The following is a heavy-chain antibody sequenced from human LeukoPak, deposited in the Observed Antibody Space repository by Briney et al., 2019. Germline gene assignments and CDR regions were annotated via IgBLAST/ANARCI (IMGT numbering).Heavy chain of an antibody. V-gene: IGHV3-49*03. Sequence: GGSLRLSCTASGFTFGDYAMSWIRQAPGKGLEWVGFIRSKAYGGTTEYAASVKGRFTISRDDSKSIAYLQMNSLKTEDTAVYYCTRGRWELLTGDYWGQGTLVTVSS. CDR1: GFTFGDYA. CDR2: IRSKAYGGTT. CDR3: TRGRWELLTGDY. D-gene: IGHD1-26*01. J-gene: IGHJ4*02.